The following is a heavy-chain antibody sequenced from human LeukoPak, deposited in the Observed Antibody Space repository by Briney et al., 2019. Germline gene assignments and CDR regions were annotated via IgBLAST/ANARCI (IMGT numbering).Heavy chain of an antibody. Sequence: GGSLRLSCAASGFTFSSYAMSWVRQAPGKGLEWVSAISGSGGSTYYADSVKGRFTISRDNSKNTLYLQKNSLRAEDTAVYYCAKIGGGGYDILTGYYKGIDYWGQGTLVTVSS. CDR2: ISGSGGST. V-gene: IGHV3-23*01. CDR3: AKIGGGGYDILTGYYKGIDY. D-gene: IGHD3-9*01. CDR1: GFTFSSYA. J-gene: IGHJ4*02.